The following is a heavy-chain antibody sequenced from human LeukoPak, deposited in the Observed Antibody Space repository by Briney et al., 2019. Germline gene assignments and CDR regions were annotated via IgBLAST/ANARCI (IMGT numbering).Heavy chain of an antibody. J-gene: IGHJ2*01. Sequence: SETLSLTCTVSGGSITNYYWSWIRQPPGKGLEWIGNIYYSGSTNYNPSPKSRVTISVDTSKNQFSLNLNSVTAADTAVYYCARRSGTLWYFDLWGRGTLVTVSS. CDR2: IYYSGST. D-gene: IGHD1-26*01. CDR3: ARRSGTLWYFDL. CDR1: GGSITNYY. V-gene: IGHV4-59*01.